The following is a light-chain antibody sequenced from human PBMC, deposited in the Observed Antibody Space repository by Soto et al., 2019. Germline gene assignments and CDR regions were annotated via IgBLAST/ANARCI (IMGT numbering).Light chain of an antibody. V-gene: IGKV3-11*01. CDR3: QQRSNWPPRIT. J-gene: IGKJ4*01. Sequence: EIVLTQSPATLSLSPGERATLSCRDSQSVSSYLAWYQQKPGQAPRLLIYDASNRATGIPARFSGSGSGTDFTLTISSLEPEDFAVYYCQQRSNWPPRITFGGGTKVDIK. CDR1: QSVSSY. CDR2: DAS.